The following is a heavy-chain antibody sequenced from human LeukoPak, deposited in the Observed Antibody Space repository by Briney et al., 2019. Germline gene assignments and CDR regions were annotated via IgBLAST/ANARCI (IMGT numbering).Heavy chain of an antibody. J-gene: IGHJ4*02. CDR2: LYSGGNT. V-gene: IGHV3-53*01. Sequence: SGGSLRLSCVVSGFTVSSNYMSWVRRAPGKGLEWVSVLYSGGNTYHADSVKGRFTISRDNSKNTLYLQMNSLRAEDTAVYYCARVRNGFDYWGQGTLVTVSS. D-gene: IGHD1-14*01. CDR1: GFTVSSNY. CDR3: ARVRNGFDY.